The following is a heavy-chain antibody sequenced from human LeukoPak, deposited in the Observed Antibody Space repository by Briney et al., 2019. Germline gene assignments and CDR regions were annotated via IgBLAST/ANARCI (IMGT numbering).Heavy chain of an antibody. CDR1: GFTFSSYG. CDR2: ISSSGSTI. V-gene: IGHV3-48*04. D-gene: IGHD3-10*01. Sequence: PGGSLRLSCAASGFTFSSYGMTWVRQAPGKGLEWVSYISSSGSTIYYADSVKGRFTISRDNAKNSLYLQMNSLRAEDTAVYYCASLRYGSGSYYNPAWYYMDVWGKGTTVTISS. J-gene: IGHJ6*03. CDR3: ASLRYGSGSYYNPAWYYMDV.